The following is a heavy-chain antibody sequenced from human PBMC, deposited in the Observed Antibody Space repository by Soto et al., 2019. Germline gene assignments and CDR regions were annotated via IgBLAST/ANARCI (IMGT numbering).Heavy chain of an antibody. J-gene: IGHJ4*02. CDR3: ARGPPFDY. Sequence: VQLQESGPGLVKPSETLSLTCTVYGGSISSNFWSCVRQPAGKGLEWIGRIYRSGTTHSNPSLNIRVTRSVDTSKNQFALNLISVTDADTAVYFCARGPPFDYWGQGTLVTVSS. CDR1: GGSISSNF. CDR2: IYRSGTT. V-gene: IGHV4-4*07.